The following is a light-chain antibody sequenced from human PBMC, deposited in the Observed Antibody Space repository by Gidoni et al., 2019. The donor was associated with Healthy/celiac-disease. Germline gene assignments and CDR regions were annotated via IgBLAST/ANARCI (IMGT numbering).Light chain of an antibody. J-gene: IGLJ1*01. CDR1: SSDVGGYNY. CDR2: DVS. V-gene: IGLV2-14*01. Sequence: QSALTQPASVSGSPGQSITISCTGTSSDVGGYNYVSWYQQHPGKAPKLMIYDVSNRPSGVSNRFSGSTSGTTASLTISGLQAEDEADYYCSSYTSSSTFEVFGTGTKVTVL. CDR3: SSYTSSSTFEV.